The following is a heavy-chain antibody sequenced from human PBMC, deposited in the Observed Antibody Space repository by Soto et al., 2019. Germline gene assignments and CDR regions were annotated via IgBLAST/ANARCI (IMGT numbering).Heavy chain of an antibody. CDR3: ARDVTIFGVARAFDI. V-gene: IGHV1-2*02. D-gene: IGHD3-3*01. CDR1: GYTFTGYY. J-gene: IGHJ3*02. CDR2: INPNSGGT. Sequence: ASVKVSCKASGYTFTGYYMHWLRQAPGQGLEWMGWINPNSGGTNYAQKFQGRVTMTRDTSISTAYMELSRLSSDDTAVYYCARDVTIFGVARAFDIWGQGTMVTVSS.